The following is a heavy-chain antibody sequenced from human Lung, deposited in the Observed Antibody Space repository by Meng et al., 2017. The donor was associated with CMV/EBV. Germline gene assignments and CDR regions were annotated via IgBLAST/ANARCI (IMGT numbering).Heavy chain of an antibody. CDR3: ARILKRLGLDY. CDR2: IYYSGYT. D-gene: IGHD2-15*01. V-gene: IGHV4-39*01. CDR1: GGSISSSSYY. J-gene: IGHJ4*02. Sequence: SQTXXLTCTVSGGSISSSSYYWGWLRQPPGKGLEWIGSIYYSGYTYYNPSLKSRVSISVDTSKNQFSLKMSSVTAADTAVYYCARILKRLGLDYWGQGSLVTVSS.